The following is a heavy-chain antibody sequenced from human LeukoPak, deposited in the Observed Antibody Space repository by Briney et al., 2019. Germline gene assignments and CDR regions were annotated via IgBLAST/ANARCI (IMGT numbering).Heavy chain of an antibody. Sequence: SETLSLTCTVSGYSISSGYYWGWIRQPPGKGLEWIGSIYHSGSTYYNPSLKSRVTISVDTSKKQFSLKLSSVTAADTAIYYCARVTGYMIEDYFDYWGQGTLVTVSS. J-gene: IGHJ4*02. CDR3: ARVTGYMIEDYFDY. V-gene: IGHV4-38-2*02. CDR2: IYHSGST. D-gene: IGHD3-22*01. CDR1: GYSISSGYY.